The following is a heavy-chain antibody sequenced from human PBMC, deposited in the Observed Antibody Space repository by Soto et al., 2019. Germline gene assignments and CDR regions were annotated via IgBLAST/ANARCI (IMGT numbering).Heavy chain of an antibody. D-gene: IGHD2-2*01. Sequence: SVKVSCKASGGTFSSYAISWVRQAPGQGLEWMRGIIPIFGTANYAQKFQGRVTITADKSTSTAYMELSSLRSEDTAVYYCARAALYCSSTSCSYVYYYYGMDVWGQGTTVTVSS. V-gene: IGHV1-69*06. J-gene: IGHJ6*02. CDR3: ARAALYCSSTSCSYVYYYYGMDV. CDR2: IIPIFGTA. CDR1: GGTFSSYA.